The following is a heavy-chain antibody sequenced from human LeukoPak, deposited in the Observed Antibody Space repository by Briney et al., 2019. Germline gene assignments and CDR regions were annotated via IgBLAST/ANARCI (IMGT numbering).Heavy chain of an antibody. CDR1: GASISNYY. CDR2: IYYSGTT. D-gene: IGHD1-26*01. CDR3: ARSGSYGGHFDN. V-gene: IGHV4-59*08. J-gene: IGHJ4*02. Sequence: PSETLSLTCTASGASISNYYCSWIRQSPGKGLEWIGYIYYSGTTNYNPSLKSRVTISVDTSKNQFSLKLTSVTAADTAVYYCARSGSYGGHFDNWGQGTLVTVSS.